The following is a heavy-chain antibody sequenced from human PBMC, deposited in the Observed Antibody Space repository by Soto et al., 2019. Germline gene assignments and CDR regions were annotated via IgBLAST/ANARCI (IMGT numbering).Heavy chain of an antibody. CDR2: AYYRSQWYY. D-gene: IGHD2-21*02. CDR1: GDSVSSNSAA. J-gene: IGHJ6*02. Sequence: SQTLSLTCAISGDSVSSNSAAWNWIRQSPSRGLEWLRRAYYRSQWYYDSAVSVRSRITVIPDTSKNQFSLQLNSVTPEDTAVYYRTKQKGDSRTYNGMDVWGQGTTVTVSS. CDR3: TKQKGDSRTYNGMDV. V-gene: IGHV6-1*01.